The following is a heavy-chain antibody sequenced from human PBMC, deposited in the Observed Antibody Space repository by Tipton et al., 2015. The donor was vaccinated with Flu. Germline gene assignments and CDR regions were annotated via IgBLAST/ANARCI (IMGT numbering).Heavy chain of an antibody. J-gene: IGHJ4*02. CDR1: GFTFSSYG. CDR3: AKDDGDYYDSSGYYGYFDY. V-gene: IGHV3-30*02. CDR2: IRYDGSNK. Sequence: GSLRLSCAASGFTFSSYGMHWVRQAPGKGLEWVAFIRYDGSNKYYADSVKGRSTISRDNSKNTLYLQMNSLRAEDTAVYYCAKDDGDYYDSSGYYGYFDYWGQGTLVTVSS. D-gene: IGHD3-22*01.